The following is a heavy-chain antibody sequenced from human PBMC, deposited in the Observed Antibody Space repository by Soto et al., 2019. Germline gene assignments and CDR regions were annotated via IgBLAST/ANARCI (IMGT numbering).Heavy chain of an antibody. J-gene: IGHJ1*01. CDR3: VRDSRTD. Sequence: EVQLVESGGGLVQPGGSLRLSCAASGFTFSSYSMNWVRQAPGQGLEWVSYISTTSSTIYYADSVKGRFAISRDNAKNSLYLQMNSLRAEDTAVYYRVRDSRTDWGQGTLVTVSS. D-gene: IGHD2-21*02. CDR1: GFTFSSYS. CDR2: ISTTSSTI. V-gene: IGHV3-48*01.